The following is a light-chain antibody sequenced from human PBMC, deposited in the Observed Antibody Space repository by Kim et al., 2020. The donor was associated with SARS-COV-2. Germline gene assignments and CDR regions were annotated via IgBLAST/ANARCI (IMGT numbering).Light chain of an antibody. V-gene: IGLV10-54*01. CDR3: SAWDSSLTAWV. CDR2: RNT. J-gene: IGLJ3*02. CDR1: SNNVGNEG. Sequence: ETATRTCPGNSNNVGNEGAAWLQQHQGHPPKVLSYRNTNRPSGISERFSASRSGNTASLTITGLQPEDEADYYCSAWDSSLTAWVFGGGTQLTVL.